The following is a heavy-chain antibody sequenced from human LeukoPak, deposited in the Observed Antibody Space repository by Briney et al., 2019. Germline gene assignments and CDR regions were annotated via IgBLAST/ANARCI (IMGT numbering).Heavy chain of an antibody. J-gene: IGHJ4*02. Sequence: ESSETLSLTCAVSGGSISSGGYSWSWIRQPPGKGLEWLGYIYHSGSTYYNPTLKSRVTISVDRSKNQFSLKLSSVTAADTAVYYCARGYCTNGVCYAFDYWGQGTLVTVSS. CDR2: IYHSGST. D-gene: IGHD2-8*01. CDR1: GGSISSGGYS. V-gene: IGHV4-30-2*01. CDR3: ARGYCTNGVCYAFDY.